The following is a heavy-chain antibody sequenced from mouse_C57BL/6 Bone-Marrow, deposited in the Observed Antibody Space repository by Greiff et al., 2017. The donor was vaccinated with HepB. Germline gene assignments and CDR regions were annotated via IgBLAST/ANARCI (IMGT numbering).Heavy chain of an antibody. V-gene: IGHV5-4*03. CDR1: GFTFSSYG. CDR2: ISDGGSYT. D-gene: IGHD2-3*01. CDR3: ARKNGYYVDWYFDV. Sequence: EVKLVESGGDLVKPGGSLKLSCAASGFTFSSYGMSWVRQTPDKRLEWVATISDGGSYTYYPDNVKGRFTISRDNAKNNLYLQMSHLKSEDTAMYYCARKNGYYVDWYFDVWGTGTTVTVSS. J-gene: IGHJ1*03.